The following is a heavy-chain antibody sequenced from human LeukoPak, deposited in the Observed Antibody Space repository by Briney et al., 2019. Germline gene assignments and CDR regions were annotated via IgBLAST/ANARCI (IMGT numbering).Heavy chain of an antibody. CDR1: GGSFSGYY. V-gene: IGHV4-34*01. CDR2: INHSGST. CDR3: ARKLRWFHYFDY. J-gene: IGHJ4*02. Sequence: SETLSLTCAVYGGSFSGYYWSWIRQPPGKGLEWIGEINHSGSTNYNPSLKSRVTISVDTSKNQFSPKLSSVTAADTAVYYCARKLRWFHYFDYWGQGTLVTVSS. D-gene: IGHD4-23*01.